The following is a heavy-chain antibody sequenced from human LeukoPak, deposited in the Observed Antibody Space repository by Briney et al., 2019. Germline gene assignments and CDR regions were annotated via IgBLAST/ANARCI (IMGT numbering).Heavy chain of an antibody. Sequence: GGSLRLSCAASEFTFSSYAMSWVRQAPGEGLEWVSSISDSGTHIYYADSVKGRFTISRDNSKNTVYLQMNSLRAEDTAVYYCAKDRDGYNPDYWGQGTLVSVSS. CDR1: EFTFSSYA. J-gene: IGHJ4*02. D-gene: IGHD5-24*01. CDR3: AKDRDGYNPDY. CDR2: ISDSGTHI. V-gene: IGHV3-23*01.